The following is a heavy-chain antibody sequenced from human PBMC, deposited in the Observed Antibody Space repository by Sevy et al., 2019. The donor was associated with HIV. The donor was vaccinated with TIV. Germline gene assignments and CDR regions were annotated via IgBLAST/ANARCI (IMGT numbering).Heavy chain of an antibody. CDR3: AEGDYYDSSGYYRTLYFQH. V-gene: IGHV4-34*01. J-gene: IGHJ1*01. CDR1: GGSFSGYY. D-gene: IGHD3-22*01. CDR2: INHSGST. Sequence: SETLSLTCAVYGGSFSGYYWSWIRQPPGKGLEWIGEINHSGSTNYNPSLKSRVTISVDTSKNRFSLKLSSVTAADTAVYYCAEGDYYDSSGYYRTLYFQHWGQGTLVTVSS.